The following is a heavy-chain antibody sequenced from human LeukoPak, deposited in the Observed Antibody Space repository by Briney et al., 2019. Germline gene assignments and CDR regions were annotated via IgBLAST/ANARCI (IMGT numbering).Heavy chain of an antibody. D-gene: IGHD1-26*01. CDR3: ARHKRQIVGATHFDY. CDR1: GGSISSGGYS. J-gene: IGHJ4*02. V-gene: IGHV4-30-2*03. Sequence: PSQTLSLTCAVSGGSISSGGYSWSWIRQPPGKGLEWIGSIYYSGSTYYNPSLKSRVTISVDTSKNQFSLKLSSVTAADTAVYYCARHKRQIVGATHFDYWGQGTLVTVSS. CDR2: IYYSGST.